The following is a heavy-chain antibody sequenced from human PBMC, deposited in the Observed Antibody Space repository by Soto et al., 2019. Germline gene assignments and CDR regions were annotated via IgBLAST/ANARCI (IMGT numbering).Heavy chain of an antibody. D-gene: IGHD2-15*01. CDR3: ARGEGGDIVVVVAAPPAEYFQH. CDR2: IIPIFGTA. Sequence: SVKVSCKASGGTFSSYAISWVRQAPGQGLEWMGGIIPIFGTANYAQKFQGRVTITADESTSTAYMELSSLRSEDTAVYYCARGEGGDIVVVVAAPPAEYFQHWGQGTLVTVSS. J-gene: IGHJ1*01. CDR1: GGTFSSYA. V-gene: IGHV1-69*13.